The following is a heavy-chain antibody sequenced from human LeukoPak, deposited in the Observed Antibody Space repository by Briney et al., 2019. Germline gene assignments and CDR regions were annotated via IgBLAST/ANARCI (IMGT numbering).Heavy chain of an antibody. CDR1: GFSFSNHW. D-gene: IGHD6-19*01. CDR3: VRDDRGIAVGSRDH. Sequence: GGSLRLSCAASGFSFSNHWMIWVRQAPGKGLEWVANINPDGTEKRYVDSVKGRFTISRDNGKNSLYLQMSSLRAEDTAVYYCVRDDRGIAVGSRDHGAQGTLVTVSS. V-gene: IGHV3-7*03. J-gene: IGHJ4*02. CDR2: INPDGTEK.